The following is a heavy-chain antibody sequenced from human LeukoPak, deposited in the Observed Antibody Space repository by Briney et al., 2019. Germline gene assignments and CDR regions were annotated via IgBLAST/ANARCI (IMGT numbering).Heavy chain of an antibody. CDR2: ISGSSNNT. V-gene: IGHV3-23*01. CDR3: AKGGGTGYSSSWYSN. D-gene: IGHD6-13*01. J-gene: IGHJ4*02. CDR1: GFTFSSYA. Sequence: PGGSLRLSCAASGFTFSSYAMSWVRQAPGKGLEWVSTISGSSNNTYYADSVKARFTISRDNSKNTLYLQMNSLRAEDTAVYYCAKGGGTGYSSSWYSNWGQGTLVAVSS.